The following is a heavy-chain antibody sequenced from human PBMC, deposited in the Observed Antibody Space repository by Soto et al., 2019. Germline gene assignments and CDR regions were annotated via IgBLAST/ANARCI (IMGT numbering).Heavy chain of an antibody. Sequence: ASVKVSCKASGYTFTGYYMHWVRQAPGQGLEWMGWINPNSGGTNYAQKFQGWVTMTRDTSISTAYMELSRLRSDDTAVYYCARGAGYYYDSSGPTCDYWGQGTLVTVSS. CDR1: GYTFTGYY. CDR2: INPNSGGT. J-gene: IGHJ4*02. V-gene: IGHV1-2*04. CDR3: ARGAGYYYDSSGPTCDY. D-gene: IGHD3-22*01.